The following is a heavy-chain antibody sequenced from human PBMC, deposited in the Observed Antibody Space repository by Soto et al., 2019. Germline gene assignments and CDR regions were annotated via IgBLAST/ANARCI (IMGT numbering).Heavy chain of an antibody. V-gene: IGHV1-3*01. Sequence: ASVKVSCKASGYTFTSYAMHWVRQAPGQRLEWMGWINAGNGNTKYSQKFQGRVTITRDTSASTAYMELSSLRSEDTAVYYCAREDAKDIVVVPDVALDYWGQGTLVTLSS. D-gene: IGHD2-2*01. J-gene: IGHJ4*02. CDR3: AREDAKDIVVVPDVALDY. CDR2: INAGNGNT. CDR1: GYTFTSYA.